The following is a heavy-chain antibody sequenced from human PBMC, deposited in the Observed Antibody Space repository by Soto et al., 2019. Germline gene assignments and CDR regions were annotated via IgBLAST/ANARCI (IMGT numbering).Heavy chain of an antibody. D-gene: IGHD3-3*01. Sequence: QVQLQQWGAGLLKPSETLSLTCAVYGGSFSGYYWSWIRQPPGKGLAWIGEINHSGSTNYNPSLKSRVTISVDTSKHQFSLKLSSVTAADPAVYSCARGHVRYYDFWSGYSRSFDYWGQGTLVTVSS. CDR3: ARGHVRYYDFWSGYSRSFDY. J-gene: IGHJ4*02. CDR1: GGSFSGYY. V-gene: IGHV4-34*01. CDR2: INHSGST.